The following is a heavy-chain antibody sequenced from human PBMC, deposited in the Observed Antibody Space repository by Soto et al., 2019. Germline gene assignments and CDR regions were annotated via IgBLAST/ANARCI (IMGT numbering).Heavy chain of an antibody. J-gene: IGHJ4*02. Sequence: QEQLVQSGAEVKKPGSSVKVSCKASGGLFSSYPISWVRQVPRQGLEWMGGIIPVFQTAYYTQRFQGRVTITADESTNTAYMELSSLRSEDTAIYYCARCGSGYTWFNEFWGQGTLVTVSS. CDR3: ARCGSGYTWFNEF. CDR1: GGLFSSYP. V-gene: IGHV1-69*01. D-gene: IGHD3-22*01. CDR2: IIPVFQTA.